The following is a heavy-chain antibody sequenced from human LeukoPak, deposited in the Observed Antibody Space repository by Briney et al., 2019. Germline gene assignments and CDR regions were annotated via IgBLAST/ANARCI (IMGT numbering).Heavy chain of an antibody. CDR1: GDSVSSNSAA. CDR3: ARDSPLATVTTFPYWYFDL. J-gene: IGHJ2*01. CDR2: TYYRSKWYN. V-gene: IGHV6-1*01. Sequence: SQTLSLTCAISGDSVSSNSAAWNWIRQSPSRGLEWLGRTYYRSKWYNDYAVSVKSRITINPDTSKNQFSLQLNSVTPEDTAVYYCARDSPLATVTTFPYWYFDLWGRGTLVTVSS. D-gene: IGHD4-17*01.